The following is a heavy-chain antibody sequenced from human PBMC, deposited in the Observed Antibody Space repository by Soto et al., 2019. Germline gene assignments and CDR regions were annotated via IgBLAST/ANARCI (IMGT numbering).Heavy chain of an antibody. Sequence: QVQLVQSGAEVKKPGASVKVSCKASGYTFTSYGISWVRQAPGQGLEWMGWITPYNGNTNYAQKLQDRVTMTTDTSTGTAYMELTSLTSDDTAVYYCARTTSIFGVVVIRYFDYWGQGTLVTVSS. J-gene: IGHJ4*02. CDR2: ITPYNGNT. CDR1: GYTFTSYG. CDR3: ARTTSIFGVVVIRYFDY. V-gene: IGHV1-18*01. D-gene: IGHD3-3*01.